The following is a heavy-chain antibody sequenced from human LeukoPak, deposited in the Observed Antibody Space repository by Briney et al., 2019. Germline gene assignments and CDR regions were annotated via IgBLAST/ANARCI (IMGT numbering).Heavy chain of an antibody. D-gene: IGHD4-17*01. CDR1: GFTFSNYG. J-gene: IGHJ4*02. V-gene: IGHV3-33*01. CDR2: IWYDGSNK. Sequence: GGSLRLPSAAPGFTFSNYGMHWVRQAPGKGLEWVAAIWYDGSNKYYGDSVKGRFTISRDNSKNTLYLQMNSLRAEDTAAYYCARAGYGDPHFDFWGQGTLVTVSS. CDR3: ARAGYGDPHFDF.